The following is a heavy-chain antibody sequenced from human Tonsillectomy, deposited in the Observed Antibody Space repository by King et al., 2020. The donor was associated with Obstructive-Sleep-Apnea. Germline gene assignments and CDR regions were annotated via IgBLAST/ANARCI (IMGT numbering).Heavy chain of an antibody. CDR2: IDPGDSYT. J-gene: IGHJ6*01. V-gene: IGHV5-10-1*01. CDR3: ARQGGQYGMDV. CDR1: GYSFSSYW. D-gene: IGHD6-25*01. Sequence: QLVQSGAEVKKPGESLRISCKGSGYSFSSYWITWVRQMPGKGLEWMGRIDPGDSYTKYSPSFQGHVTISADKSINTAYLQWSSLKASDTAMYYCARQGGQYGMDVWGQGTTVIVSS.